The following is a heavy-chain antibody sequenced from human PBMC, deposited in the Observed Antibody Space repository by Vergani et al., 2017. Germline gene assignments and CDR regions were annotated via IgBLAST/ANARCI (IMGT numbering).Heavy chain of an antibody. CDR3: ARLYYDTTPYLQRGYDC. Sequence: QLVESGGGWVQPGGSLRLSCVVSGFDFSSYIMNWVRQAPGKGLEWVVFVSTGPKSQSYAESIKGRFTLSRDSAKNSLYLQMDSLKAEDTAVYYCARLYYDTTPYLQRGYDCWGQGTLVSVSS. D-gene: IGHD3-22*01. V-gene: IGHV3-48*01. CDR2: VSTGPKSQ. J-gene: IGHJ4*02. CDR1: GFDFSSYI.